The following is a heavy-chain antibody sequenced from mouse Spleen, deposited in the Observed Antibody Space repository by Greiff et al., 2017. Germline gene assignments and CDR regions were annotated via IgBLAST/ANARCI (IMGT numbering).Heavy chain of an antibody. CDR1: GYTFTSYW. Sequence: QVQLQQPGAELVKPGASVKLSCKASGYTFTSYWMQWVKQRPGQGLEWIGEIDPSDSYTNYNQKFKGKATLTVDTSSSTAYMQLSSLTSEDSAVYYCARSGGYGNYGYFDVWGAGTTVTVSS. V-gene: IGHV1-50*01. D-gene: IGHD2-1*01. CDR2: IDPSDSYT. J-gene: IGHJ1*01. CDR3: ARSGGYGNYGYFDV.